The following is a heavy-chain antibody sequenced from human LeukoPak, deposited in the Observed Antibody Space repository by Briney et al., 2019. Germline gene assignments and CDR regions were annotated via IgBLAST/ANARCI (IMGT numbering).Heavy chain of an antibody. CDR2: IKQDGSEK. Sequence: GGSLILSCAASGFTFSSYWMSWVRPAPGKGLEWVANIKQDGSEKYYVDSVKGRFTISRDNAKNSLYLQMNSLRAEDTAVYYCARARRPAAAFDYWGQGTLVTVSS. J-gene: IGHJ4*02. CDR1: GFTFSSYW. D-gene: IGHD2-2*01. V-gene: IGHV3-7*01. CDR3: ARARRPAAAFDY.